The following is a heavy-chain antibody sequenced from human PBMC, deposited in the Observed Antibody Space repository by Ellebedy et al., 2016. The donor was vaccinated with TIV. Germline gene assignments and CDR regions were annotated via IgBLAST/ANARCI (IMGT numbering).Heavy chain of an antibody. Sequence: MPSETLSLTCNVSCGSITSYWSWIRQPPGKGLEWIGFIYYSGTTNYHPSLKIRFTIPVDTSKKQFSLKLSSVTAADTAVYYCARGPFIAVAGRVSSFDSWGQGTLVTVSS. V-gene: IGHV4-59*01. CDR3: ARGPFIAVAGRVSSFDS. D-gene: IGHD6-13*01. CDR2: IYYSGTT. CDR1: CGSITSY. J-gene: IGHJ4*02.